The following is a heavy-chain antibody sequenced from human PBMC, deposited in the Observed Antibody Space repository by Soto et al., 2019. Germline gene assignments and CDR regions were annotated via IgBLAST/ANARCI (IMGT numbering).Heavy chain of an antibody. CDR3: ARDLSWGSNWYYYMDV. CDR1: GFILSDCA. J-gene: IGHJ6*03. Sequence: EVQLVESGGGLVQPGGSLRLSCATSGFILSDCAMNWVRQAPGKGLEWVSYISSSSSVIDYADSVKGRSTVSRDNARNSLYIQMNSLRAEDTAVYYCARDLSWGSNWYYYMDVWGKGTTVTVSS. CDR2: ISSSSSVI. V-gene: IGHV3-48*01. D-gene: IGHD7-27*01.